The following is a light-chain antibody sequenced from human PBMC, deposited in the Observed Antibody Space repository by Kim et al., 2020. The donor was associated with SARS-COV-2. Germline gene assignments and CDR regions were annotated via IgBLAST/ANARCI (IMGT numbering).Light chain of an antibody. J-gene: IGKJ1*01. V-gene: IGKV3-20*01. CDR3: QQYDSSVWT. CDR2: GAS. Sequence: SPGEGATLSCRASQSVNGRFLAWYQQKPGQAPRLLIYGASTRATGIPDRLSGSGSGTDFTLTISRLEPEDFAMYYCQQYDSSVWTFGQGTKVDIK. CDR1: QSVNGRF.